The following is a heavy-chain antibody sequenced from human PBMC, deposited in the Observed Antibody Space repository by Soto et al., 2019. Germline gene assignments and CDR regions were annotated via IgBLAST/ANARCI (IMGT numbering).Heavy chain of an antibody. J-gene: IGHJ4*02. CDR3: ARDTANIVGATAFDY. Sequence: QVQLVQSGAEVKKPGSSMKVSCKASGGTFSSYAISWVRQAPGQGLEWMGGIIPIFGTANYAQKFQGRVTITADESTSTAYTELSSLRSEDTAVYYCARDTANIVGATAFDYWGQGTLVTVSS. CDR1: GGTFSSYA. CDR2: IIPIFGTA. D-gene: IGHD1-26*01. V-gene: IGHV1-69*01.